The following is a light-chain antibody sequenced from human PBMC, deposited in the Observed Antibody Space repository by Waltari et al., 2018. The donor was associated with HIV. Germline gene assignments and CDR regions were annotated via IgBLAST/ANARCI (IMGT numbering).Light chain of an antibody. CDR3: CAYAGSTTYVI. Sequence: QSALTQPASVSGSPGQSITITCTGTSSDVGGHHLFSRDQQHPSKSPKLMIYEVSKRPYGVSNRFSGSKSSNTASLTSSGLQAEDEADYYCCAYAGSTTYVIFGGGTKLTVL. CDR1: SSDVGGHHL. V-gene: IGLV2-23*02. CDR2: EVS. J-gene: IGLJ2*01.